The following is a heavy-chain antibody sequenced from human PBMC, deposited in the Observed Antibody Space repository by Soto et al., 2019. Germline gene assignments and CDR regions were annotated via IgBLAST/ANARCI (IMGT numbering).Heavy chain of an antibody. CDR3: ARGSEYYYDSSGYDDDFDI. D-gene: IGHD3-22*01. Sequence: QVQLVQSGAEVKKPGSSVKVSCKASGGTFSSYAISWVRQAPGQGLEWMGGIIPIFGTANYAQKFQGRVTIPAEKSTSTAYMELSSLRSEDTAVYYCARGSEYYYDSSGYDDDFDIWGQGTMVNVSS. V-gene: IGHV1-69*06. CDR1: GGTFSSYA. CDR2: IIPIFGTA. J-gene: IGHJ3*02.